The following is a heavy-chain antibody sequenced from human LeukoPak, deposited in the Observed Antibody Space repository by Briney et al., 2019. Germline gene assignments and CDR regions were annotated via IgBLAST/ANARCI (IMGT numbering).Heavy chain of an antibody. J-gene: IGHJ4*02. CDR3: ARDLALQLPQGY. D-gene: IGHD2-2*01. V-gene: IGHV1-2*02. CDR2: INPNSGGT. Sequence: ASVKVSCKASGYTFTGYYMHWVRQAPGQGLEWMGWINPNSGGTNYAQKFQGRVTMTRDTSISTAYMELSRLRSDDTSVCYCARDLALQLPQGYWGQGTLVTVSS. CDR1: GYTFTGYY.